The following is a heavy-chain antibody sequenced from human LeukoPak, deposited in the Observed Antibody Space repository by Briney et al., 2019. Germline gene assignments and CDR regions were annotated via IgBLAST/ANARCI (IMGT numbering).Heavy chain of an antibody. CDR1: GFGFSSYE. Sequence: GGSLRLSCAAFGFGFSSYEINWVRQAPGKGLEWVSYISSSGSTIYYADSVKGRFTISRDNAKNSLYLQMNSLRVEDTAVYYCARQSGVIVTAGSFDYWGQGTLVTVSS. V-gene: IGHV3-48*03. D-gene: IGHD6-13*01. CDR3: ARQSGVIVTAGSFDY. CDR2: ISSSGSTI. J-gene: IGHJ4*02.